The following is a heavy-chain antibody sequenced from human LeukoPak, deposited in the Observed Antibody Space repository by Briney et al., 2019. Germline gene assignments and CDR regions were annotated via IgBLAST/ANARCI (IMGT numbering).Heavy chain of an antibody. J-gene: IGHJ4*02. D-gene: IGHD6-19*01. CDR2: ISYDGGNI. V-gene: IGHV3-30*01. CDR3: ARDPPFRTGWSQNFFDY. Sequence: QSGGSLRLSCTPSGFTFDDYAMHWVRQAPGKGLEWVALISYDGGNIYYADSVKGRFTISRDNSRNTLYLQMNSLRAEDTAVYYCARDPPFRTGWSQNFFDYWGPGTLVTVSS. CDR1: GFTFDDYA.